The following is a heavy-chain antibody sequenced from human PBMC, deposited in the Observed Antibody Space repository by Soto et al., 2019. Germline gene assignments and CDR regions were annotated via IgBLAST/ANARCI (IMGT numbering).Heavy chain of an antibody. Sequence: QVQLQPSGPGLVKPSQTLSLPCAISGDRVSSNSAAWNWIRQSPSRGLEWLGRTYYRSKWYNDYAVSVKSRITINPDTSKNQCSLQLNSVTPEDTAVYYCAREDPIVATISAPFDYWGQGTLVTVSS. CDR1: GDRVSSNSAA. CDR3: AREDPIVATISAPFDY. CDR2: TYYRSKWYN. J-gene: IGHJ4*02. D-gene: IGHD5-12*01. V-gene: IGHV6-1*01.